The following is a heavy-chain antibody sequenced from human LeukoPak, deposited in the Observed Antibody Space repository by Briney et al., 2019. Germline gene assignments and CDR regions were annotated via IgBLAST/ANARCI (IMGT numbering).Heavy chain of an antibody. CDR1: GGSISSYS. CDR2: ISYSGST. V-gene: IGHV4-59*01. J-gene: IGHJ3*02. CDR3: ARTRAFGGNTPRAFDI. D-gene: IGHD4-23*01. Sequence: PSETLSLTCTVSGGSISSYSWSRIRQPPGKGLEWIGYISYSGSTSYNPSLKSRVTISVDTSKNQFSLKLSSMTAADTAVFYCARTRAFGGNTPRAFDIWGQGTMVTVSS.